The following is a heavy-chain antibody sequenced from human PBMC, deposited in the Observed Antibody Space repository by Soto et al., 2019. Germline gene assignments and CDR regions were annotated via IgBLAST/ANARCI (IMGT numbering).Heavy chain of an antibody. Sequence: GASVKVSCKASGYTLTGYYMHWVRQAPGQGLEWMGWINPNSGGTNYAQKFQGRVTMTRDTSISTAYMELSRLRSDDTAVYYCARFFSPYYYGSGSYPHFDYWGQGTLVTVSS. J-gene: IGHJ4*02. D-gene: IGHD3-10*01. CDR3: ARFFSPYYYGSGSYPHFDY. CDR1: GYTLTGYY. CDR2: INPNSGGT. V-gene: IGHV1-2*02.